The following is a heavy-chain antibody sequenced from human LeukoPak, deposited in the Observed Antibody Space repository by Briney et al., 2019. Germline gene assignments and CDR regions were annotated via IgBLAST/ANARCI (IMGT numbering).Heavy chain of an antibody. D-gene: IGHD3/OR15-3a*01. V-gene: IGHV4-39*07. J-gene: IGHJ4*02. Sequence: SSETLSLTCSVPGDSIKSLSYYWGWIRQPPGKGLEWIGSAYYSGSASYNPSLKSRLTISVDTSKSQFSLHLTSVTTADTAVYYCARFRTLYPGMAINWGQGSLVIVSS. CDR1: GDSIKSLSYY. CDR2: AYYSGSA. CDR3: ARFRTLYPGMAIN.